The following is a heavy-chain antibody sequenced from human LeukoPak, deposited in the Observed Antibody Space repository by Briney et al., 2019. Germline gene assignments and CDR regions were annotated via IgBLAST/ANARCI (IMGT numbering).Heavy chain of an antibody. Sequence: PSETLSLTCTVSGGSISSYYWSWIRQPPGKGLEWIGYIYYSGSTNYNPSLKSRVTISADTSKNQFSLKLNSLTTADTAVYYCTRGAGWLIDYWGQGILVTVSS. V-gene: IGHV4-59*01. CDR2: IYYSGST. CDR3: TRGAGWLIDY. CDR1: GGSISSYY. J-gene: IGHJ4*02. D-gene: IGHD3-16*01.